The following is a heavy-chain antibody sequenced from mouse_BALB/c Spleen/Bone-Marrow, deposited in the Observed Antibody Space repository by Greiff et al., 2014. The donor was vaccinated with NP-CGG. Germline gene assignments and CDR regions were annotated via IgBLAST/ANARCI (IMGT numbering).Heavy chain of an antibody. Sequence: EVQLQQSGGGLVQPGGSMKLSRVASGFTFSNYWMNWVRQSPEKGLDWVAEIRLKSNNYATHYAESVKGRFTISRDDSKSSVYLQMNNLRAEDTGIYYCTRDYSYWGQGTLVAVSA. V-gene: IGHV6-6*02. D-gene: IGHD1-1*01. CDR1: GFTFSNYW. CDR2: IRLKSNNYAT. J-gene: IGHJ3*01. CDR3: TRDYSY.